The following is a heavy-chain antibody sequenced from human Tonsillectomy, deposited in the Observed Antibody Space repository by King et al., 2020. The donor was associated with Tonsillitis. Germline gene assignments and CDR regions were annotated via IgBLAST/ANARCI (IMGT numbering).Heavy chain of an antibody. CDR2: IVVDSGNT. Sequence: TQLVQSGPEVKKPGTSVKVSCKASGFSFTSSAMQWVRQARGQRLEWIGWIVVDSGNTNYAQKFQERVTITRDVSTSTAYMELSSLRSEDTAVYYCVAAAVGATPWGAFDIWGQGTMVTVSS. V-gene: IGHV1-58*02. CDR1: GFSFTSSA. D-gene: IGHD1-26*01. CDR3: VAAAVGATPWGAFDI. J-gene: IGHJ3*02.